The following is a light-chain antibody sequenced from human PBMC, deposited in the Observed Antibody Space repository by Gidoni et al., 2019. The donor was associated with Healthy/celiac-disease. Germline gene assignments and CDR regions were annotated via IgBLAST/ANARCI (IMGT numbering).Light chain of an antibody. V-gene: IGKV1-39*01. CDR3: QPSYSTPPT. CDR2: AAS. Sequence: DIQMTQSPSSLSASVGDRVTITCRASQSITSSLNGYQQKPGKAPKLLIYAASSLQSVVPSRFHRSGSGTDFTLTLSSLQPEDFATYYCQPSYSTPPTFAQGTKVEIK. J-gene: IGKJ1*01. CDR1: QSITSS.